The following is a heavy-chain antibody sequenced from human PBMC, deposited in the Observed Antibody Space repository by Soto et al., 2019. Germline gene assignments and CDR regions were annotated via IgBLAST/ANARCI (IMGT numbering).Heavy chain of an antibody. D-gene: IGHD5-18*01. CDR2: IIPILGIA. CDR1: GGTFSSYT. CDR3: ALTSSDVATAIVYYYYYGMDV. V-gene: IGHV1-69*02. Sequence: SVKVSCKASGGTFSSYTISWVRQAPGQGLEWMGRIIPILGIANYAQKFQGRVTITADKSTSTAYMELSSLRSEDTAVYYCALTSSDVATAIVYYYYYGMDVWGQGTTVTVS. J-gene: IGHJ6*02.